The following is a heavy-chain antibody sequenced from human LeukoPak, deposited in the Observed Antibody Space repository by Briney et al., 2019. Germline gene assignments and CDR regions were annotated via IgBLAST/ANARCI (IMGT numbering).Heavy chain of an antibody. D-gene: IGHD1-1*01. Sequence: SQTLSLTCTVSGVSISTPGYYWNWIRQHPGKGLEWIGYIYYSGSTYYNPSLRSRVTVSVDTSKNQFSLKLNSVTAADTAVYYCARDLELYNWNDLVPNYYYGMDVWGQGTTVTVSS. CDR1: GVSISTPGYY. V-gene: IGHV4-31*03. CDR2: IYYSGST. J-gene: IGHJ6*02. CDR3: ARDLELYNWNDLVPNYYYGMDV.